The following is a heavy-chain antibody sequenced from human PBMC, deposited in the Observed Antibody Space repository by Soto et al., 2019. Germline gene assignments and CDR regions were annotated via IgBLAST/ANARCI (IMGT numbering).Heavy chain of an antibody. CDR3: ASRDPGTSVDY. D-gene: IGHD1-7*01. Sequence: SETLSLTCAVSGGSFTRNNWWTWVRQPPGQGLEWIGEIYRTGSTNYNPSLKSGVTISLDKSENQFSLKVTSLTAADTAVYYCASRDPGTSVDYWGQGTLVTVSS. J-gene: IGHJ4*02. CDR2: IYRTGST. CDR1: GGSFTRNNW. V-gene: IGHV4-4*02.